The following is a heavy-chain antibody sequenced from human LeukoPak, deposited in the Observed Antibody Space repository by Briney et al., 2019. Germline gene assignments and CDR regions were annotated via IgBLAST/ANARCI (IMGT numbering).Heavy chain of an antibody. CDR3: ARDCPDILTGYATYNWFDP. D-gene: IGHD3-9*01. CDR2: IIPNFGTA. CDR1: GGTFSSYA. V-gene: IGHV1-69*05. J-gene: IGHJ5*02. Sequence: SVKVSCKASGGTFSSYAISWVRQAPGQGLEWMGGIIPNFGTANYAQKFQGRVTITTDESTSTAYMELSSLRSEDTAVYYCARDCPDILTGYATYNWFDPWGQGTLVTVSS.